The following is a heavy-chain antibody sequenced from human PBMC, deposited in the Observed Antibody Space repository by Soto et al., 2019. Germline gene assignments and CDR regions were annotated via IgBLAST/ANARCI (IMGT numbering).Heavy chain of an antibody. CDR1: GLAMTYGGYS. D-gene: IGHD2-21*02. Sequence: TRSVTCGLSGLAMTYGGYSWIWSRHSPAQGLESLCHIGHLETTYYNPSFKSRLSLPIARTRTQFPLSLSPMTAAATAVYYCARGGGYGSFDFWGQGIQVTVSS. CDR3: ARGGGYGSFDF. V-gene: IGHV4-30-2*06. J-gene: IGHJ4*02. CDR2: IGHLETT.